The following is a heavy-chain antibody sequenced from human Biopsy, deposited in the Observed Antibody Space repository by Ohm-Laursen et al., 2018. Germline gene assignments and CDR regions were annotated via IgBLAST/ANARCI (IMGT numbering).Heavy chain of an antibody. Sequence: SQTLSLTCNVSGGDINNYYWGWIRQPAGKGLEWIGRIYPGGSTNYNPSLKSQVTMSVDTSKKQLSLRLRSVTAADTAMYYCASIVLGPTNDAFDLWGQGTMVVVSS. D-gene: IGHD3-22*01. CDR3: ASIVLGPTNDAFDL. J-gene: IGHJ3*01. V-gene: IGHV4-4*07. CDR1: GGDINNYY. CDR2: IYPGGST.